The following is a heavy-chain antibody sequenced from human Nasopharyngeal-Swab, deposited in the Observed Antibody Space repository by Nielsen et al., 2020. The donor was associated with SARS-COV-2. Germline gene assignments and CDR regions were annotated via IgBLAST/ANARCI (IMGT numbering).Heavy chain of an antibody. V-gene: IGHV3-23*01. CDR2: ISGLGGST. Sequence: GESLKISCAASGFTFSSYAMSWVRQAPGKGLEWISAISGLGGSTYYADSVKGRFTISRDNSKNTLYLQMNSLRAEDTAVYFCARTTVTTDPGDYWGQGTLVTVSS. D-gene: IGHD4-17*01. CDR3: ARTTVTTDPGDY. J-gene: IGHJ4*02. CDR1: GFTFSSYA.